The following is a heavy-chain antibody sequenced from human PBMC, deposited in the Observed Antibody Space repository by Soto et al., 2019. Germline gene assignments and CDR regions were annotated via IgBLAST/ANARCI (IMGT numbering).Heavy chain of an antibody. Sequence: QVQLVQSGAEVKKPGASVKVSCKASGYTFTSYGISWVRQAPGQGLEWMGWISAYNGNTNYAQKLQGRVTMTTDTSTSTAYMELRSLRSDDTALYYCARDILHSMVRGVAYFDYWGQGTLVTVSS. V-gene: IGHV1-18*01. CDR3: ARDILHSMVRGVAYFDY. J-gene: IGHJ4*02. CDR1: GYTFTSYG. D-gene: IGHD3-10*01. CDR2: ISAYNGNT.